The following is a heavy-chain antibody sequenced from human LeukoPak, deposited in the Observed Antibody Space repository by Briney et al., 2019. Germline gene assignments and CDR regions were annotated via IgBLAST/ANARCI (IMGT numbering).Heavy chain of an antibody. Sequence: ASVKVSCKASGGTFSSYAISWVRQAPGQGLEWMGGIIPIFGTANYAQKFQGRVTIITDESTSTAYMALSSLRSEDTAVYYCAGGVAGQLGNWGQGTLVTVSS. J-gene: IGHJ4*02. D-gene: IGHD6-6*01. CDR2: IIPIFGTA. CDR1: GGTFSSYA. CDR3: AGGVAGQLGN. V-gene: IGHV1-69*05.